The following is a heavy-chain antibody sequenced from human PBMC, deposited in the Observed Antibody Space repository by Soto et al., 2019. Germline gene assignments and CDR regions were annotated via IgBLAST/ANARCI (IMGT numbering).Heavy chain of an antibody. V-gene: IGHV1-18*01. D-gene: IGHD3-10*01. Sequence: GASVKVSCKASGYTFTSYGISCLRQAPGQVLEWLVWIICYDFNTDYAHKFRGRVTMATYTSRNTAYLDLGSLRSDDTAVYYCARDEYAELLFDYWGLGTLVTVSS. CDR3: ARDEYAELLFDY. J-gene: IGHJ4*02. CDR2: IICYDFNT. CDR1: GYTFTSYG.